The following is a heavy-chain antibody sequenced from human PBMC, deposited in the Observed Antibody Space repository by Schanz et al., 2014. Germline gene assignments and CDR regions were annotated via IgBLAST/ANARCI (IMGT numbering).Heavy chain of an antibody. D-gene: IGHD4-17*01. CDR3: ARDGDRFYHNYYMDV. CDR1: GFSFSSYS. V-gene: IGHV3-48*01. J-gene: IGHJ6*03. CDR2: IDGKSTTV. Sequence: VQLLQFGGGVVQPGRSLRLSCAAYGFSFSSYSMNWVRQAPGKGLEWLSYIDGKSTTVYYADSVKGRFTVSRDNARNSLYLHMNTLGAEDTAVYYCARDGDRFYHNYYMDVWGKGTTVTVSS.